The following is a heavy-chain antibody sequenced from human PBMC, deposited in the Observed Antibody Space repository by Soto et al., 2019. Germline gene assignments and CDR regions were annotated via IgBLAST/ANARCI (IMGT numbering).Heavy chain of an antibody. CDR3: ARGQKIYDSSGYSEYFQH. CDR1: GFTFSSYA. Sequence: GGSLRLSCAASGFTFSSYAMHWVRQAPGKGLEWVAVISYDGSNKYYADSVKGRFTISRDNSKNTLYLQMNSLRAEDTAVYYCARGQKIYDSSGYSEYFQHWGQGTLVTVSS. J-gene: IGHJ1*01. D-gene: IGHD3-22*01. CDR2: ISYDGSNK. V-gene: IGHV3-30-3*01.